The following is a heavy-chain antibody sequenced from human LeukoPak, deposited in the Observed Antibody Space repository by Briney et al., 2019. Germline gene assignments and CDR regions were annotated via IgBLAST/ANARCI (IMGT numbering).Heavy chain of an antibody. CDR1: GYTFTSYG. Sequence: VASVKVSCKASGYTFTSYGISWVRQAPGQGLEWMGWISAYNGNTNYAQKLQGRVTMTTDTSTSTAYMELRSLRSDDTAVYYCARVGYYYDSSPLDAFDIWGQGTMVTVSS. V-gene: IGHV1-18*01. J-gene: IGHJ3*02. CDR2: ISAYNGNT. CDR3: ARVGYYYDSSPLDAFDI. D-gene: IGHD3-22*01.